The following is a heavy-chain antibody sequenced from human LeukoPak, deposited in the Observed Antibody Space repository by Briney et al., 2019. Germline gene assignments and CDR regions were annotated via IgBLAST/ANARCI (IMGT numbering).Heavy chain of an antibody. Sequence: PSETLSLTXTVSGGSISSSSYYWGWIRQPPGKGLDWIGSIYYSGSTYYNPSLKSRVTISVDTSKNQFSLKLSSVTAADTAVYYCARVFVVVPAAYNWFDPWGQGTLVTVSS. D-gene: IGHD2-2*01. CDR3: ARVFVVVPAAYNWFDP. V-gene: IGHV4-39*07. J-gene: IGHJ5*02. CDR2: IYYSGST. CDR1: GGSISSSSYY.